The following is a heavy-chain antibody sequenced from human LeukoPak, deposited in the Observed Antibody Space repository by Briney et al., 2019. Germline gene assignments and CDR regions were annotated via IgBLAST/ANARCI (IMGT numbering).Heavy chain of an antibody. Sequence: ASVKVSCKVSGYTLTELSMHWVRHAPGEELEWMGGFDPEDGETIYAQKFQGRVTMTEDTSTDTAYMELSSLRSEDTAVYYCATVSVAAPSFWFDPWGEGTLVTVSS. J-gene: IGHJ5*02. D-gene: IGHD2-15*01. V-gene: IGHV1-24*01. CDR3: ATVSVAAPSFWFDP. CDR1: GYTLTELS. CDR2: FDPEDGET.